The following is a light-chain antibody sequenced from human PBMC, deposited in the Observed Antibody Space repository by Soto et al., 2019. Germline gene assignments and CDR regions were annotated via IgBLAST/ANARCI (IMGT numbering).Light chain of an antibody. Sequence: QTVVTQEPSFSVSPGGTVTLTCALNSGSVSTSYYPSWYQQTPGQAPRTLIYSTSTRSSGVPDRFSGSILGNKAALTITGAQADDGSDYYCALYMGSGISVLGGGTKVTVL. CDR2: STS. J-gene: IGLJ2*01. V-gene: IGLV8-61*01. CDR3: ALYMGSGISV. CDR1: SGSVSTSYY.